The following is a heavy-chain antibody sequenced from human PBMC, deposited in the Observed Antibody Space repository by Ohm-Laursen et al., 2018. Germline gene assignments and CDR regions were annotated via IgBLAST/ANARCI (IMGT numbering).Heavy chain of an antibody. D-gene: IGHD3-10*01. J-gene: IGHJ4*02. V-gene: IGHV3-7*01. CDR2: IKQAGSEK. CDR1: GFTFSTYW. CDR3: AREYSGRDYFDY. Sequence: GSLRLSCAASGFTFSTYWMSWVRQAPGKGLEWVANIKQAGSEKYYVDSVKGRFTISRDNAKNSLYLQMNSLRAEDTAVYYCAREYSGRDYFDYWGQGTLVTVSS.